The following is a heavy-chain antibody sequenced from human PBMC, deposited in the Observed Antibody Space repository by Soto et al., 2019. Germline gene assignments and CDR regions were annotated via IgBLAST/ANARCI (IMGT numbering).Heavy chain of an antibody. CDR1: GFTLRTYG. CDR3: GKDKDDFWTGYYLDY. CDR2: VWYDGSKK. D-gene: IGHD3-3*01. V-gene: IGHV3-33*03. Sequence: GGSLRLSCAASGFTLRTYGMHWVRQAPGKGLEWVAVVWYDGSKKYYADSVKGRFTVSRDNSKNTLYLQMNSLRAEDTAVYYCGKDKDDFWTGYYLDYWGQGTLVTVSS. J-gene: IGHJ4*02.